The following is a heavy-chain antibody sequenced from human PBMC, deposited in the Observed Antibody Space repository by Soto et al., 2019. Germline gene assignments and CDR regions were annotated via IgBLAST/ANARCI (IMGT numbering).Heavy chain of an antibody. CDR1: GYTFTGYY. Sequence: AASVKVSCKASGYTFTGYYMHWVRQAPGQGLEWMGWINPNSGGTNYAQKFQGWVTMTRDTSISTAYMELSRLRSDDTAVYYCARDWGNCSSTSCYRRAYYGMDVWGQGTTVTV. D-gene: IGHD2-2*01. CDR3: ARDWGNCSSTSCYRRAYYGMDV. CDR2: INPNSGGT. V-gene: IGHV1-2*04. J-gene: IGHJ6*02.